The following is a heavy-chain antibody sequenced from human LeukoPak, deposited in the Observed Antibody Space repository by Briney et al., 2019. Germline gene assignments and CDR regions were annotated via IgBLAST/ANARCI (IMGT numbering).Heavy chain of an antibody. Sequence: PGGSLRLSCAASGFTFISYAMIWVRQAPGNGLNCVSAISGIGGSTYYADSVKGRFTLSRDNSKSTLYLQMNSLRAEDTAVYYCAKLFYTASVYYYYGMDVWGQGTTVTVSS. J-gene: IGHJ6*02. CDR1: GFTFISYA. V-gene: IGHV3-23*01. CDR2: ISGIGGST. D-gene: IGHD3-16*01. CDR3: AKLFYTASVYYYYGMDV.